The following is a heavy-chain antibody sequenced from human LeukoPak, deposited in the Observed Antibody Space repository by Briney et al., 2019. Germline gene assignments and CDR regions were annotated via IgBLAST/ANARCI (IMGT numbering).Heavy chain of an antibody. J-gene: IGHJ6*04. Sequence: GTLSLTCAVSGGSISSSNWWSWVRQAPGKGLEWVATIKTDGSQKYYVDSVKGRFSISRDNANNSLYLQMNSLRAEDTAVYYCAELGITMIGGVWGKGTTVTISS. CDR2: IKTDGSQK. CDR1: GGSISSSNW. D-gene: IGHD3-10*02. CDR3: AELGITMIGGV. V-gene: IGHV3-7*01.